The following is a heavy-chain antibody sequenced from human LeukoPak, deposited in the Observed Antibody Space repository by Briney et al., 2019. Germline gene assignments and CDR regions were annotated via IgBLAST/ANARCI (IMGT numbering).Heavy chain of an antibody. V-gene: IGHV3-11*01. CDR2: ISSSGSTI. J-gene: IGHJ6*03. CDR3: ARIHYYYYYMDV. Sequence: GGSLRLSCAASGFTFGDYYMSWIRQAPGKGLEWVSYISSSGSTIHYADSVKGRFTISRDNAKNSLYLQMNSLRAEDTAVYYCARIHYYYYYMDVWGKGTTVTVSS. CDR1: GFTFGDYY.